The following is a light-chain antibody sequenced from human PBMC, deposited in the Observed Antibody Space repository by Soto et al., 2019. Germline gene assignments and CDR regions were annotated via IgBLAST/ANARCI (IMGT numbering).Light chain of an antibody. CDR1: QSVGRN. V-gene: IGKV3-15*01. CDR3: QQYSDSPIT. Sequence: EVVMTQSPVILSVSPGERATLSCRASQSVGRNLAWYQQRPGQAPRLLIHGASARPSGVPARFSGSGSGTDFTLTIISLQSDDFAVYYCQQYSDSPITFGPGTTVDLK. CDR2: GAS. J-gene: IGKJ3*01.